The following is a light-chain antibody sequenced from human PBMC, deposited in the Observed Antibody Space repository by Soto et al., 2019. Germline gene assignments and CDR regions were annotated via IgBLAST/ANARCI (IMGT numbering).Light chain of an antibody. V-gene: IGLV2-23*03. CDR3: CSYAGFSSFV. J-gene: IGLJ1*01. CDR1: SSDVGGYNF. CDR2: EGN. Sequence: QSVLTQPASVSGSPGQSITISCTGTSSDVGGYNFVSWYRQYSGEVPKLIIFEGNKRPSGVSDRFSASKSGNTASLTTSGLQAEDQADHYCCSYAGFSSFVFGAGTKVTVL.